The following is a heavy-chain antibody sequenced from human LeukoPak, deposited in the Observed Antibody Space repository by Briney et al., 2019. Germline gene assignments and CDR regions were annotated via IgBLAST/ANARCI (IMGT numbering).Heavy chain of an antibody. CDR1: GYTFTSYG. D-gene: IGHD3-22*01. Sequence: GASVKVSCKASGYTFTSYGISWVRQAPGQGLEWMGWSSAYNGNTNYAQKLQGRVTMTTDTSTSTAYMELRSLRSDDTAVYYCARDRGGYYDSSGYYAFDIWGQGTMVTVSS. CDR3: ARDRGGYYDSSGYYAFDI. V-gene: IGHV1-18*01. J-gene: IGHJ3*02. CDR2: SSAYNGNT.